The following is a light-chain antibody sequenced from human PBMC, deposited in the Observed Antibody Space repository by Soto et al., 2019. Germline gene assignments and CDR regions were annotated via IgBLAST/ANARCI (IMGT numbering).Light chain of an antibody. CDR3: QQYYSYPWT. CDR2: AAS. Sequence: AIRMTQSPSSLSASTGDRVTITCRASQDISSYLAWYQQKPGKAPKLLIYAASTLQSGVPSRFSGSGSGTDFTLTISCLQSEDFATYYSQQYYSYPWTFGQGTKLDIK. J-gene: IGKJ1*01. V-gene: IGKV1-8*01. CDR1: QDISSY.